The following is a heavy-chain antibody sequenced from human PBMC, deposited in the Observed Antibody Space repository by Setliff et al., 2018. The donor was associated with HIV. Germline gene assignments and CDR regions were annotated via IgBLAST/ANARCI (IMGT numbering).Heavy chain of an antibody. Sequence: SETLSLTCAVYGGSVSGHYWGWFRQPPGKGLEWIGSIYARGSTYYNPSLKSRVTISVDTSKNQFSLKLSSVTAADTAVYYCARELLRSWDGSENSYKPYYFDYWGQGTLVTVSS. D-gene: IGHD3-10*01. CDR1: GGSVSGHY. CDR3: ARELLRSWDGSENSYKPYYFDY. V-gene: IGHV4-4*09. J-gene: IGHJ4*02. CDR2: IYARGST.